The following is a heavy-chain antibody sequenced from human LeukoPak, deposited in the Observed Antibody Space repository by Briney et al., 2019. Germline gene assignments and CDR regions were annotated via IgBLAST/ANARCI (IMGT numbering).Heavy chain of an antibody. V-gene: IGHV1-3*01. Sequence: ASVKVSCKASGYTFTSYAMHWVRQAPGQRLEWMGWINAGNGNTKYSQKFQGRVTITRDTSASTAYMELSSLRSEDTAVYYCARARGIAARGYYFDYWGQGTLVTVSS. CDR2: INAGNGNT. D-gene: IGHD6-6*01. CDR3: ARARGIAARGYYFDY. J-gene: IGHJ4*02. CDR1: GYTFTSYA.